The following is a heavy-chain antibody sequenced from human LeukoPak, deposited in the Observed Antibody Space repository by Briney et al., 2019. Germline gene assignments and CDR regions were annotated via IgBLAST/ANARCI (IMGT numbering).Heavy chain of an antibody. Sequence: ASVKVSCKASRGTFSSNAISWVRQAPGQGLEWVGWLSPYSGNTNYAQKVQGRVIMTTDTSTSTAYMELRSLTSDDTAIYFCTRVGGYSPSSTGGNAFDIWGQGTMVTVSS. CDR3: TRVGGYSPSSTGGNAFDI. J-gene: IGHJ3*02. V-gene: IGHV1-18*01. CDR1: RGTFSSNA. CDR2: LSPYSGNT. D-gene: IGHD6-6*01.